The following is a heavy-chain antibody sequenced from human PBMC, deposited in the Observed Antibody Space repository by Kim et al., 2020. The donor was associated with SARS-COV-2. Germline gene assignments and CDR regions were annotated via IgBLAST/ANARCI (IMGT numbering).Heavy chain of an antibody. J-gene: IGHJ6*02. V-gene: IGHV3-7*01. D-gene: IGHD3-22*01. Sequence: GGSLRLSCAASGFTFSSYWMSWVRQAPGKGLEWVANIKQDGSEKYYVDSVKGRFTISRDNAKNSLYLQMNSLRAEDTAVYYCARDFHYYDSSGYYDYYYGMDVWGQGTTVTVSS. CDR2: IKQDGSEK. CDR1: GFTFSSYW. CDR3: ARDFHYYDSSGYYDYYYGMDV.